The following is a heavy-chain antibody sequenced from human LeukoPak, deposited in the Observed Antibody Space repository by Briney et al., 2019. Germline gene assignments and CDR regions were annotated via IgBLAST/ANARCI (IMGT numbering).Heavy chain of an antibody. CDR2: MNPNSGNT. V-gene: IGHV1-8*03. D-gene: IGHD2-15*01. J-gene: IGHJ3*02. Sequence: ASVKVSCKASGYTFTSYDINWVRQATGQGLEWMGWMNPNSGNTGYAQKFQGRVTITRNTSISTAYMELSSLRSEDTAVYYCARAYYGSWPDDAFDIWGQGTMVTVSS. CDR1: GYTFTSYD. CDR3: ARAYYGSWPDDAFDI.